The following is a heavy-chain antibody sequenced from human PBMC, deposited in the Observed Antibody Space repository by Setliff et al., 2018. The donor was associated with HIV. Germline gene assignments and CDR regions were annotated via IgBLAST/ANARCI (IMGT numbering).Heavy chain of an antibody. CDR1: GVSFSDYY. J-gene: IGHJ3*02. V-gene: IGHV4-59*12. CDR3: ARSGYRTGFYWVFGAFGI. D-gene: IGHD3-9*01. CDR2: FYSSETT. Sequence: SETLSLTCAVYGVSFSDYYWTWIRQTPGKGLEWIGYFYSSETTNYNPSLKSRVTLSLDTSRNQFSLQLTSVTAADTAVYYCARSGYRTGFYWVFGAFGIWGPGKRVTVSS.